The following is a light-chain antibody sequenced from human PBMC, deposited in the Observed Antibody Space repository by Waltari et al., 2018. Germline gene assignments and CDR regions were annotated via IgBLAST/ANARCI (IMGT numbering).Light chain of an antibody. Sequence: SYELSQPPSVSVSPGQTATISCSGDKLGDKYACWYQQKPGQSPVLVIYQDSRRPAGIPERSSGSNSGNTATLTISGTQAMDEADYYCQAWDSGAAGVFGTGTKVTVL. CDR3: QAWDSGAAGV. J-gene: IGLJ1*01. CDR2: QDS. V-gene: IGLV3-1*01. CDR1: KLGDKY.